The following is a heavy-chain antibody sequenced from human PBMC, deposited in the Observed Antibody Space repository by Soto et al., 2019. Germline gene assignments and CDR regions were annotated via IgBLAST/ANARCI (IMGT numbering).Heavy chain of an antibody. J-gene: IGHJ4*02. Sequence: QITLKESGPTLVKPTQTLTLTGTFSGFSLTTRGVGVGWIRQPPGKALEWLALIYWDDDEGYSPSLKSRLTITKDTSKKQVVLTMTNIDPVDTATYYCAHRPRGYSYHFDYWGQGTLVTVSS. CDR2: IYWDDDE. CDR3: AHRPRGYSYHFDY. V-gene: IGHV2-5*02. CDR1: GFSLTTRGVG. D-gene: IGHD5-18*01.